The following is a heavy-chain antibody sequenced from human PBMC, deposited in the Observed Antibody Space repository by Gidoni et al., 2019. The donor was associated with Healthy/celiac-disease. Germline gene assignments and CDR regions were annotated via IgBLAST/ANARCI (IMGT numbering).Heavy chain of an antibody. Sequence: QLQLQESGPGLVKPSETLSLTCTVSGGSISSSSYYWGWIRQHPGKGLEWIGSIYYSGSTYYNPSLKSRVTISVDTSKNQFSLKLSSVTAADTAVYYCARPVKDKGIAAAGHFQHWGQGTLVTVSS. CDR2: IYYSGST. CDR3: ARPVKDKGIAAAGHFQH. CDR1: GGSISSSSYY. J-gene: IGHJ1*01. V-gene: IGHV4-39*01. D-gene: IGHD6-13*01.